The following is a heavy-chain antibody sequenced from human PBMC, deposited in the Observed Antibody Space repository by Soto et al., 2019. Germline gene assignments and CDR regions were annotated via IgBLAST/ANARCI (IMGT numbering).Heavy chain of an antibody. V-gene: IGHV3-30*18. J-gene: IGHJ6*02. D-gene: IGHD3-22*01. CDR2: ISSDGGTK. Sequence: QVQLVESGGGVVQPGRSRRLSCAASGFTFSSYAMHWVRQAPGKGLERVTAISSDGGTKYYPDSLKGRFTISRDNSKTTLYLQMNSLRAEDTAVYYCAQDLVVLVTTHYAMDVWGQGTTVTVYS. CDR1: GFTFSSYA. CDR3: AQDLVVLVTTHYAMDV.